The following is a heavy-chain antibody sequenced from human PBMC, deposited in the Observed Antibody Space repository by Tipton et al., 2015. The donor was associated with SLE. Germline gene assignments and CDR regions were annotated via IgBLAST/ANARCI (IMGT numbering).Heavy chain of an antibody. CDR2: RFHDGNI. CDR3: ARGREWNWSPYYMDV. D-gene: IGHD1-1*01. CDR1: GDSVKIRY. Sequence: TLSLPCTVSGDSVKIRYWIWVRQPAGRGLEWLAYRFHDGNINYNPSLKTRLTMSVDTSRDQFSLTLNSVTAADTGIYYCARGREWNWSPYYMDVWGKGTTVTVSS. J-gene: IGHJ6*03. V-gene: IGHV4-59*02.